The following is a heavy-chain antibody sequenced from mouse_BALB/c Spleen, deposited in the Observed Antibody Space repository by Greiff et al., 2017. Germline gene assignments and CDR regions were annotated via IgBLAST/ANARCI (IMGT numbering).Heavy chain of an antibody. V-gene: IGHV5-17*03. Sequence: EVKLVESGGGLVQPGGSRKLSCAASGFTFSSFGMHWVRQAPEKGLEWVAYISSGSSTIYYADTVKGRFTISRDNAKNTLYLQMSSLKSEDTAMYYCARHTSLLRQSWFAYWGQGTLVTVSA. CDR1: GFTFSSFG. CDR3: ARHTSLLRQSWFAY. CDR2: ISSGSSTI. J-gene: IGHJ3*01. D-gene: IGHD1-2*01.